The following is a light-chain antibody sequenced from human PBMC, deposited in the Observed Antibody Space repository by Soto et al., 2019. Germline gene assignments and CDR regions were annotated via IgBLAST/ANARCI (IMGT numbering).Light chain of an antibody. CDR1: QNILYSHNNKNY. CDR2: WAS. Sequence: DIVMTQSPDSLTVSLGERATISCKSSQNILYSHNNKNYLAWYQQKPGQPPKLLISWASTRASGVPDRFSGSGSGTDFTLTISSQQAEDVTVYYCLQYYNLYTFGQGTKLEI. J-gene: IGKJ2*01. V-gene: IGKV4-1*01. CDR3: LQYYNLYT.